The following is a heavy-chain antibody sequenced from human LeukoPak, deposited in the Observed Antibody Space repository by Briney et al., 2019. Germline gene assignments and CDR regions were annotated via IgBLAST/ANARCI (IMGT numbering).Heavy chain of an antibody. V-gene: IGHV1-69*05. J-gene: IGHJ3*02. CDR1: GGTFSSYA. CDR2: IIPIFGTA. Sequence: SSVKVSCKASGGTFSSYAISWVRQAPGQGLEWMGGIIPIFGTANYAQKFQGRVTITTDESTSTAYMELSSLRSEDTAVYYCAKAYYYDSSGYEGDAFDIWGQGTMVTVSS. D-gene: IGHD3-22*01. CDR3: AKAYYYDSSGYEGDAFDI.